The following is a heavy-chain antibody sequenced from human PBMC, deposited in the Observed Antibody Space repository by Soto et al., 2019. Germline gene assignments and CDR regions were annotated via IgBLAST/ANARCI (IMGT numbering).Heavy chain of an antibody. D-gene: IGHD2-2*03. CDR1: GGSFSGYY. CDR3: ARAYGYCSSTSCLVYYFDY. V-gene: IGHV4-34*01. J-gene: IGHJ4*02. CDR2: INHSGST. Sequence: ETLSLTCAVYGGSFSGYYWSWIRQPPGKGLEWIGEINHSGSTNYNPSLKSRVTISVDTSKNQFSLKLSSVTAADTAVYYCARAYGYCSSTSCLVYYFDYWGQGTLVTVSS.